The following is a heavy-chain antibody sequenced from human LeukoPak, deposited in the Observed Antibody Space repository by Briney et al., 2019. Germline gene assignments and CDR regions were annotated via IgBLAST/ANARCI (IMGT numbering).Heavy chain of an antibody. J-gene: IGHJ4*02. D-gene: IGHD6-19*01. V-gene: IGHV4-34*01. CDR2: INHSGST. CDR3: ARGNGSGSTWRY. CDR1: GGSFSGYY. Sequence: SETLSLTCAVYGGSFSGYYWSWIRQPPGEGLEWIGEINHSGSTNYNPSLKSRVTISVDTSKNQFSLKLSSVTAADTAVYYCARGNGSGSTWRYWGQGTLVTVSS.